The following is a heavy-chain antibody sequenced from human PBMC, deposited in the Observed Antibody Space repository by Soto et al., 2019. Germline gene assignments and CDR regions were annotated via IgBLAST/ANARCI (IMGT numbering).Heavy chain of an antibody. CDR1: GGSISSGGYS. Sequence: SETLSLTCAVSGGSISSGGYSWSWIRQPPGKGLEWIGYIYHSGSTYYNPSLKSRVTISVDRSKNQFSLKLSSVTAADTAVYYCARSMVPARPLGLDYWGQGTLVTVSS. J-gene: IGHJ4*02. CDR2: IYHSGST. CDR3: ARSMVPARPLGLDY. V-gene: IGHV4-30-2*01. D-gene: IGHD3-10*01.